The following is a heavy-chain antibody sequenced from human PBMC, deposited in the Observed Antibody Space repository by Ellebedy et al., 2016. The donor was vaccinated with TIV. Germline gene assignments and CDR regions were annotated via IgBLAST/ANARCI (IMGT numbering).Heavy chain of an antibody. V-gene: IGHV4-34*01. Sequence: SETLSLTXAVYGGSFSGYYWSWIRQPPGKGLEWIGEINHSGSTNYNPSLKSRVTISVDTSKNQFSLKLSSVTAADTAVYYCARGPGYIHSVIDPWGQGTLVTVSS. CDR2: INHSGST. D-gene: IGHD6-13*01. J-gene: IGHJ5*02. CDR1: GGSFSGYY. CDR3: ARGPGYIHSVIDP.